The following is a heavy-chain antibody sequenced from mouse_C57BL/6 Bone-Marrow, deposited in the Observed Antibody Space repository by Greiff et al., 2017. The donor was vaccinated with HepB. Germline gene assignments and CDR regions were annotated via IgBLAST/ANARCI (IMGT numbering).Heavy chain of an antibody. CDR2: IWSGGST. CDR1: GFSLTSYG. CDR3: ARGGCLGYY. D-gene: IGHD2-10*02. V-gene: IGHV2-2*01. Sequence: QVQLQQPGPGLVQPSQSLSITCTVSGFSLTSYGVHWVRQSPGKGLEWLGVIWSGGSTDYNAAFISRLSISKDNSKSQVFFKMNSLQADDTAIYYCARGGCLGYYWGQGTSVTVSS. J-gene: IGHJ4*01.